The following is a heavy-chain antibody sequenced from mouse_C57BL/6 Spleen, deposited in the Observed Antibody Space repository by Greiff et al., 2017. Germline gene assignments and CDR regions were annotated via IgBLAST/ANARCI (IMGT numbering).Heavy chain of an antibody. CDR3: ARQTDYGSSRYFDV. D-gene: IGHD1-1*01. CDR1: GFTFSDYG. V-gene: IGHV5-15*01. J-gene: IGHJ1*03. CDR2: ISNLAYSI. Sequence: EVKLVESGGGLVQPGGSLKLSCAASGFTFSDYGMAWVRQAPRKGPEWVAFISNLAYSIYYADTVTGRFTISRENAKNTLYLEMSSLRSEGTAMYYCARQTDYGSSRYFDVWGTGTTVTVSS.